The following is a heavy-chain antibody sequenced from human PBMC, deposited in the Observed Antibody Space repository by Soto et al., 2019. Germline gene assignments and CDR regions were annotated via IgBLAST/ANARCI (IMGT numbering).Heavy chain of an antibody. Sequence: TSETLSLTCNVSGGSINDYYWTWIRQPPRKGLEWIGYIYYSGSAYYNPSLKSRVTISVDTSKNQFSLKLSSVTAADTAVYYCAREGYSYGSGSVYYGMDVWGPGTTVTVSS. D-gene: IGHD3-10*01. CDR1: GGSINDYY. CDR2: IYYSGSA. J-gene: IGHJ6*02. CDR3: AREGYSYGSGSVYYGMDV. V-gene: IGHV4-59*01.